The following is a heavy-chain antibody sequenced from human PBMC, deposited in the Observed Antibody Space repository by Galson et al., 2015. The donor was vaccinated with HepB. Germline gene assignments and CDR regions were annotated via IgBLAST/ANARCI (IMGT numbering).Heavy chain of an antibody. V-gene: IGHV2-5*02. CDR3: ARIEDGMDV. D-gene: IGHD2-15*01. CDR1: GFSLSTRGVG. J-gene: IGHJ6*02. Sequence: PALVKPTQTLTLTCTFSGFSLSTRGVGVGWIRQPPRKALEWLALIYWDDDKRYSPSLNSRLTISKDTSKNQVVLTMTNMDPVDTATYYCARIEDGMDVWGQGTTVTVSS. CDR2: IYWDDDK.